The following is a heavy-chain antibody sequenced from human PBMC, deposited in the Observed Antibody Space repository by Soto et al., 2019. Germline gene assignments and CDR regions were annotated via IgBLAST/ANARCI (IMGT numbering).Heavy chain of an antibody. CDR3: VGSLGGSDDF. D-gene: IGHD5-12*01. CDR1: GFNFSDYY. CDR2: ISSSSRDT. V-gene: IGHV3-11*06. Sequence: PGGSLRLSCAASGFNFSDYYMTWVRQAPGKGLEWISYISSSSRDTEYADSVKGRFTISRDNAKNSLYLQMNSLRAEDTAVYYCVGSLGGSDDFWGQGTLVTVSS. J-gene: IGHJ4*02.